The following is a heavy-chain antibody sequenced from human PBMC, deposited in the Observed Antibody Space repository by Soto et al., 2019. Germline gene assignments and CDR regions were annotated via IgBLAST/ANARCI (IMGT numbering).Heavy chain of an antibody. Sequence: QVQLQQWGAGLLKPSETLSLTCAVYGKSLSGYYWSWIRQPPGKALEWIGEINHSGNTNHNPSLKRRDTRPVDTAKNQLFLNLSAVTAADTAMYYWARHQGRGRTIAGAAEVWGQGTLVTVAS. V-gene: IGHV4-34*01. CDR2: INHSGNT. J-gene: IGHJ4*02. D-gene: IGHD1-26*01. CDR1: GKSLSGYY. CDR3: ARHQGRGRTIAGAAEV.